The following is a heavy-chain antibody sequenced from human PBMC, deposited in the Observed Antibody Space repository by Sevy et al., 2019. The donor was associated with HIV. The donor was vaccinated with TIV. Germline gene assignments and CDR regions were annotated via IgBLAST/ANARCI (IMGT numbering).Heavy chain of an antibody. V-gene: IGHV3-23*01. CDR1: GFTFITYA. CDR2: ISDTGTST. CDR3: AKFAGDFPHFDF. Sequence: GGSLRLSCAASGFTFITYAMNWVRQAPGKGLEWVSAISDTGTSTYYTDSVEGRFTISRDNSKSTVYLHMNSLRAEDTALYYCAKFAGDFPHFDFWGQGTLVTVSS. D-gene: IGHD7-27*01. J-gene: IGHJ4*02.